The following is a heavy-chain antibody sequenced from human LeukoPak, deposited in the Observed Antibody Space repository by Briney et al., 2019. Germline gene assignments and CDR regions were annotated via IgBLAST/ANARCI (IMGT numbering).Heavy chain of an antibody. CDR2: ISSSSSYI. CDR1: GFTFSSYS. V-gene: IGHV3-21*01. CDR3: TRGTSSGYYSDY. Sequence: GGSLRLSYAASGFTFSSYSMNWVRQAPGKGLEWVSYISSSSSYIYYADSVKGRFTISRDNAKNSLSLQMSSLRAEDTAVYYCTRGTSSGYYSDYWGQGTLVTVSS. J-gene: IGHJ4*02. D-gene: IGHD3-3*01.